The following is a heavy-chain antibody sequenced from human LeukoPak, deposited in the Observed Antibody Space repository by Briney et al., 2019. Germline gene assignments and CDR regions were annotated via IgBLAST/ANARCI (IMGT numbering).Heavy chain of an antibody. V-gene: IGHV3-23*01. Sequence: GGSLRHSCTASGFTFSSYAMSWVRQAPGMGLDWVSSISATGGGAYHADSVKGPFTISRDNSKDTLYLQMNNLRTEDTAVYYCARVAPSSWSDYWGQGTLVTVSS. D-gene: IGHD6-13*01. J-gene: IGHJ4*02. CDR3: ARVAPSSWSDY. CDR2: ISATGGGA. CDR1: GFTFSSYA.